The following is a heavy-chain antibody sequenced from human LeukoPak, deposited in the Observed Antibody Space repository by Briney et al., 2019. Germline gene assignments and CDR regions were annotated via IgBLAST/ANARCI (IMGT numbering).Heavy chain of an antibody. J-gene: IGHJ4*02. Sequence: GGSLRLSCAASGFSFSNYAMSWVRQAPGKGLEWVSAISGSGGSTYYADSVKGRSTISRDNSKNTLYLQMNSLRAEDTAVYYCANLGASRFDYWGQGTLVTVSS. CDR3: ANLGASRFDY. CDR2: ISGSGGST. CDR1: GFSFSNYA. V-gene: IGHV3-23*01.